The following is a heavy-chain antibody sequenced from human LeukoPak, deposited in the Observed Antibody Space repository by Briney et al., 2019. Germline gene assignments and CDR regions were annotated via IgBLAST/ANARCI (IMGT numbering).Heavy chain of an antibody. CDR1: GFTFSSYS. CDR3: ATGQGAIAVAGTASVDY. V-gene: IGHV3-48*01. Sequence: PGGSLRLSCAASGFTFSSYSMNWVRQAPGKGLEWVSYISSSSSTIYYADSVKGRFTISRDNAKNSLYLQMNSLRAEDTAVYYCATGQGAIAVAGTASVDYWGQGTLVTVSS. CDR2: ISSSSSTI. J-gene: IGHJ4*02. D-gene: IGHD6-19*01.